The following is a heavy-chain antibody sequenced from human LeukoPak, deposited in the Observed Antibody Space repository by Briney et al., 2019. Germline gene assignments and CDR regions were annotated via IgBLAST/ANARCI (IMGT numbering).Heavy chain of an antibody. CDR3: ARQFLEWSPYYFDY. J-gene: IGHJ4*02. Sequence: SETLSLTCTVSGGSISSSSYYWGWIRQPPGKGLEWIGSIYYSGSTYYNPSLKSRVTISVDTSRNQFSLKLSSVTAADTAVYYCARQFLEWSPYYFDYWGQGTLVTVSS. V-gene: IGHV4-39*01. CDR2: IYYSGST. CDR1: GGSISSSSYY. D-gene: IGHD3-3*01.